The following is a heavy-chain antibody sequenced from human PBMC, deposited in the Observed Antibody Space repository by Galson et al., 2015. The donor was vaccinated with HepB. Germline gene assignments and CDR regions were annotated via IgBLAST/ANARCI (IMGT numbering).Heavy chain of an antibody. CDR1: GFTFSSSG. J-gene: IGHJ4*02. Sequence: SLRLSCAASGFTFSSSGMNWVRQAPGKGLEWVSYITSGSSTIYYADSVKGRFTISRDNAKNSLYLQMDSLRAEDTAVYYCARDRFGRTYYYGSESPSCFVYWGQGTLVTVSS. D-gene: IGHD3-10*01. V-gene: IGHV3-48*01. CDR3: ARDRFGRTYYYGSESPSCFVY. CDR2: ITSGSSTI.